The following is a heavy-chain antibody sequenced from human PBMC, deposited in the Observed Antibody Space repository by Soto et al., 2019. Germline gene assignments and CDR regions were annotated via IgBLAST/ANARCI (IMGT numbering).Heavy chain of an antibody. D-gene: IGHD3-22*01. CDR3: ARDGGYYDSSGRRGMDV. Sequence: SVKVSCKASGGTFSSYAISWVRQAPGQGLXWMXGIXXIXGXXXYXXXFQGRVTITADESTSTAYMELSSLRSEDTAVYYCARDGGYYDSSGRRGMDVWGQATTVTV. V-gene: IGHV1-69*13. CDR1: GGTFSSYA. J-gene: IGHJ6*02. CDR2: IXXIXGXX.